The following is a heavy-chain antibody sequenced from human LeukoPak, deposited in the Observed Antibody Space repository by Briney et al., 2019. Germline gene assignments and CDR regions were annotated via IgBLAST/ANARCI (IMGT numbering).Heavy chain of an antibody. J-gene: IGHJ5*02. D-gene: IGHD3-10*01. Sequence: ASVKVSCKASGYTFTSYDINWVRQATGQGLEWMGWMNPNSGNTGYAQKFQGRVTMTRNTSISTAYMELSSLRSGDTAVYYCAGAPMITVVRGARRGWFDPWGQGTLVTVSS. CDR1: GYTFTSYD. V-gene: IGHV1-8*01. CDR2: MNPNSGNT. CDR3: AGAPMITVVRGARRGWFDP.